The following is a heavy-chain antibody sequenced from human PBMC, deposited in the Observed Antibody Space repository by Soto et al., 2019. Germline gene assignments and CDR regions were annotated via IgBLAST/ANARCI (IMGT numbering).Heavy chain of an antibody. CDR1: GGSISSSSYY. CDR2: IYYSGST. J-gene: IGHJ4*02. D-gene: IGHD3-22*01. CDR3: ASFYYYDSSGYYPSFDY. Sequence: PSETLSLTCTVSGGSISSSSYYWGWIRQPPGKGLEWIGSIYYSGSTYYNPSLKSRVTISVDTSKNQFSLKLSSVTAADTAVYYCASFYYYDSSGYYPSFDYWGQGTLVTVSS. V-gene: IGHV4-39*01.